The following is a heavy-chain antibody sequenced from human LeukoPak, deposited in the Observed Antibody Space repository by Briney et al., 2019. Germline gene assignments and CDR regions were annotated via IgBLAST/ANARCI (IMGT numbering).Heavy chain of an antibody. V-gene: IGHV1-69*05. CDR1: GGTFSSYA. J-gene: IGHJ5*02. CDR2: IIPIFGTA. D-gene: IGHD6-13*01. CDR3: ARAVAAHFWFDP. Sequence: SVKVSCKASGGTFSSYAISWVRQAPGQGLEWMGGIIPIFGTANYAQKFQGRVTITTDESTSTAYMGLSSLSSDVTALYYWARAVAAHFWFDPWGQGTLVTVSS.